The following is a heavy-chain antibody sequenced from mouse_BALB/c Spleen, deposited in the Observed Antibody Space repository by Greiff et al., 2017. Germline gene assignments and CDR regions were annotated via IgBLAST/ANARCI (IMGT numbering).Heavy chain of an antibody. V-gene: IGHV14-4*02. CDR2: IDPENGDT. CDR3: NVGLRRGPWFAY. CDR1: GFNIKDYY. D-gene: IGHD2-4*01. J-gene: IGHJ3*01. Sequence: VQLQQSGAELVRSGASVKLSCTASGFNIKDYYMHWVKQRPEQGLEWIGWIDPENGDTEYAPKFQGKATMTADTSSNTAYLQLSSLTSEDTAVYYCNVGLRRGPWFAYGGKGTLVTVSA.